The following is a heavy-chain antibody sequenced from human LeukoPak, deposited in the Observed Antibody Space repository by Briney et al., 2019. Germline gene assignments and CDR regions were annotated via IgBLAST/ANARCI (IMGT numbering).Heavy chain of an antibody. CDR1: GGSISSSSYY. J-gene: IGHJ4*02. V-gene: IGHV4-39*01. Sequence: SETLSLTCTVSGGSISSSSYYWGWIRQPPGKGLEWIGSIYYSGCTYYNPSLKSRVTISVDTSKNQFSLKLSSVTAADTAVYYCARRGGDYWGQGTLVTVSS. D-gene: IGHD3-16*01. CDR2: IYYSGCT. CDR3: ARRGGDY.